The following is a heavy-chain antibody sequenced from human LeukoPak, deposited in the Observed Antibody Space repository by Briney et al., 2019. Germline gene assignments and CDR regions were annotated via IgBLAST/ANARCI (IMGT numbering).Heavy chain of an antibody. D-gene: IGHD1-26*01. Sequence: SETLSLTCTVSGGSISSGSYYWSWIRQPAGKGLEWIGRIYTSGSTNYNPSLKSRVTISVGTSKNQFSLKLTSVTVADTAVYYCARARELLSWFDPWGQGTLVTVSS. CDR3: ARARELLSWFDP. CDR1: GGSISSGSYY. CDR2: IYTSGST. V-gene: IGHV4-61*02. J-gene: IGHJ5*02.